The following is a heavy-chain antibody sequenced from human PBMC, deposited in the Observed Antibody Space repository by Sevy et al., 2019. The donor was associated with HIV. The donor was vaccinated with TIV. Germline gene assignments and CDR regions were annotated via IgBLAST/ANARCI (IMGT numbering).Heavy chain of an antibody. Sequence: GGSLRLSCAASGFTISNYAMSWVRQTPGKGLEWVSAISGSAHRSYYTDSVKGRLTISRDNSKNMLFLQMNSLRAEDTAVYYCVKEVSEYSYSDYWGQGTLVTVSS. CDR3: VKEVSEYSYSDY. CDR1: GFTISNYA. D-gene: IGHD5-18*01. J-gene: IGHJ4*02. V-gene: IGHV3-23*01. CDR2: ISGSAHRS.